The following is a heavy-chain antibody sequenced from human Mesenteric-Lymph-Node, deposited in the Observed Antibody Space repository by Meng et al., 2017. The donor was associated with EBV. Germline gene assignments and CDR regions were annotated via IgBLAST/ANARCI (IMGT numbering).Heavy chain of an antibody. J-gene: IGHJ4*02. Sequence: QVQLQQWGAGLLKHSETLSLTCPVYGGSSSGYYGCWFRQPPGKGLEWIGEINHSGSTNYNPSIKSRVTISVNTSKNQFSLKLSSVTAADTAVYYCARVVGDSTGFEYWGQGTLVTVSS. D-gene: IGHD4-17*01. CDR3: ARVVGDSTGFEY. V-gene: IGHV4-34*01. CDR2: INHSGST. CDR1: GGSSSGYY.